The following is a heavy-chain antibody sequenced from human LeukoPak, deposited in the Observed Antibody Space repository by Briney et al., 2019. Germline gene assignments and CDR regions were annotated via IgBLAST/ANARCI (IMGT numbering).Heavy chain of an antibody. V-gene: IGHV4-34*01. Sequence: PSETLSLTCAVYGGSFSGYYWSWIRQPPGKGLEWIGEINHSGSTNYNPSLKSRVTISVDTSKNQFSLKLSPVTAADTAVYYCARYSSGPNLNYFDYWGQGTLVTVSS. CDR1: GGSFSGYY. J-gene: IGHJ4*02. CDR3: ARYSSGPNLNYFDY. CDR2: INHSGST. D-gene: IGHD3-22*01.